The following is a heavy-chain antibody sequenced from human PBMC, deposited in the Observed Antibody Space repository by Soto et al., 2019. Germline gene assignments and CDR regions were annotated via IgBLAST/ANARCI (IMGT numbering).Heavy chain of an antibody. Sequence: ASVKVSCKASGYTFTSYAMHWVRQAPGQRLEWMGWINAGNGNTKYSQKFQGRVTITRDTSASTAYMELSSLRSEDTAVYYCARDMGYCSSTSCYYYYYMDVWGKGTTVTVSS. CDR1: GYTFTSYA. D-gene: IGHD2-2*01. CDR3: ARDMGYCSSTSCYYYYYMDV. CDR2: INAGNGNT. J-gene: IGHJ6*03. V-gene: IGHV1-3*01.